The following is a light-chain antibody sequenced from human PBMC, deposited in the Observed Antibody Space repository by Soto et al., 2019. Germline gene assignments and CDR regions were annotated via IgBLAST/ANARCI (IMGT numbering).Light chain of an antibody. Sequence: EIVLTQSPGTLSLSPGERATLSCRASQSVSSSYLAWYQQKPGQAPRLLIYGASSRATGIPDRFSGSGSGTDFTLTISRLEHGDFATYYCQQYNSYFWTFGQGTK. J-gene: IGKJ1*01. V-gene: IGKV3-20*01. CDR2: GAS. CDR1: QSVSSSY. CDR3: QQYNSYFWT.